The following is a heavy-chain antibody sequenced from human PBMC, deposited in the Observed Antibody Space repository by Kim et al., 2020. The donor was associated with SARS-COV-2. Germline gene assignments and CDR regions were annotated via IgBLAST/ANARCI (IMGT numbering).Heavy chain of an antibody. CDR3: ARGGAYRYGYRTPQIKNWFDP. Sequence: SETLSLTCAVYGGSFSGHYWSWIRQPPGKGLEWIGEINHSGSTNYNPSLKSRVTISVDTSKNQFSLKLTSVTAADTAVYYCARGGAYRYGYRTPQIKNWFDPWGQGTLVTVSS. V-gene: IGHV4-34*01. D-gene: IGHD5-18*01. CDR2: INHSGST. CDR1: GGSFSGHY. J-gene: IGHJ5*02.